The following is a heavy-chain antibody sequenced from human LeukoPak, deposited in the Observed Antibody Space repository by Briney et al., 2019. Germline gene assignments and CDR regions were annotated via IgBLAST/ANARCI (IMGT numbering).Heavy chain of an antibody. D-gene: IGHD3-22*01. CDR3: ARAPYYDSSGYNI. V-gene: IGHV1-46*01. CDR1: GYTFTSYY. J-gene: IGHJ3*02. Sequence: GASLKVSCKASGYTFTSYYIHWVRQAPGQGLEWMGKINPSGGTTTNAQTFLGRLTMTRDTSTNTVYMELSSLRSEDTAVYYCARAPYYDSSGYNIWGQGTMVTVSS. CDR2: INPSGGTT.